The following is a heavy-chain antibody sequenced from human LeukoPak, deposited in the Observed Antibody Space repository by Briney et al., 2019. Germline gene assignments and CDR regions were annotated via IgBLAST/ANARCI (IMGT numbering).Heavy chain of an antibody. CDR1: GSSFGAYL. CDR3: TTVLIYWGITMVRGPVAYMDV. J-gene: IGHJ6*03. CDR2: ISYDGSNK. D-gene: IGHD3-10*01. V-gene: IGHV3-30*04. Sequence: GGSLRLSCTASGSSFGAYLISWVRQAPGEGLEWVAVISYDGSNKYYADSVKGRFTISRDNSKNTLYLQMNSLRAEDTAVYYCTTVLIYWGITMVRGPVAYMDVWGKGTTVTVSS.